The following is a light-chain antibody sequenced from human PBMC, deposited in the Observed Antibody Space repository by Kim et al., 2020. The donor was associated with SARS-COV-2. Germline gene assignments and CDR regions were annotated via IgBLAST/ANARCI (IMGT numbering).Light chain of an antibody. CDR2: GTT. V-gene: IGKV3-20*01. CDR3: QQYDNSPYT. CDR1: QGVASNH. J-gene: IGKJ2*01. Sequence: LWPGGRATLSCRAGQGVASNHIAGLQQKPGQAPRLLINGTTKRGTGNPNRFSASGSGTDFTLTISRLEPEDFAVYYGQQYDNSPYTFGQGNKLEI.